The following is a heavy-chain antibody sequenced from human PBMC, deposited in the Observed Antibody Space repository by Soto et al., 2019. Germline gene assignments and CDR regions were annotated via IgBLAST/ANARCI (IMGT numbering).Heavy chain of an antibody. J-gene: IGHJ4*02. CDR2: ISYDGSNK. D-gene: IGHD3-3*01. CDR3: ASPYYDFWSGYHPKKIDY. CDR1: GFTFSSYA. V-gene: IGHV3-30-3*01. Sequence: GGSLRLSCAASGFTFSSYAMHWVRQAPGKGLEWVAVISYDGSNKYYADSVKGRFTISRDNSKNTLYLQMNSLRAEDTAVYYCASPYYDFWSGYHPKKIDYWGQGTLVTVSS.